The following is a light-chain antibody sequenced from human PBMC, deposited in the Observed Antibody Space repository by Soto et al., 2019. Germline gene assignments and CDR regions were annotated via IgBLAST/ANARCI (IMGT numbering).Light chain of an antibody. J-gene: IGKJ4*01. V-gene: IGKV3-11*01. CDR3: QQHNKWPPVT. CDR1: PSVSNS. CDR2: DAS. Sequence: ESVLTQSPATLSLSPGERATLSCRASPSVSNSLAWYQHKPGQAPSLLIYDASYRATGVPPRFSGSGSGTDFTPTTSSLEPEDFAAYYCQQHNKWPPVTFGGGTKVDIK.